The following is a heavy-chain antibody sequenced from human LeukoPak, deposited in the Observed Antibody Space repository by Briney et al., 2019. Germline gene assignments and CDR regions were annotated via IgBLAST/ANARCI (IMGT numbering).Heavy chain of an antibody. J-gene: IGHJ5*02. CDR3: ARDVVLMVYAIPSRWFDP. V-gene: IGHV1-18*01. CDR1: GYTFTSYG. Sequence: ASVKVTCKASGYTFTSYGISWVRQAPAQGLEWMGWINAYNGNTNYAQKLQGRVTMTTDTSTSTAYMELRSLRYDDTAVYYCARDVVLMVYAIPSRWFDPWGQGTLVTVSS. CDR2: INAYNGNT. D-gene: IGHD2-8*01.